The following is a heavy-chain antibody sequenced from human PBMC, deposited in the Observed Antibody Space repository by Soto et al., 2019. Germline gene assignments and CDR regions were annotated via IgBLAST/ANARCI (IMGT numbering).Heavy chain of an antibody. D-gene: IGHD1-26*01. CDR2: IYWDDSK. J-gene: IGHJ3*01. CDR1: GFSLSSNGVG. V-gene: IGHV2-5*02. CDR3: ARKGSGIYAFDF. Sequence: QITLKESGPTLVKPKQTLTLTCTFSGFSLSSNGVGVGWIRQPPGKALEWLAVIYWDDSKHYSPSLKSSFTITKDTSKNQVVLTMTNMDPVDTATYYCARKGSGIYAFDFWGQGTMVTVSS.